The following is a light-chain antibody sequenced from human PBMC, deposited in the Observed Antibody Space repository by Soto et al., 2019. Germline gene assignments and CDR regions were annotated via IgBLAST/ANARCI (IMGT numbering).Light chain of an antibody. CDR1: QSVSSD. V-gene: IGKV3-15*01. J-gene: IGKJ1*01. CDR3: QQYDKWPWT. CDR2: GAS. Sequence: IVMTQSPATLSVSPGERATLSCRASQSVSSDLAWYQQRPGQAPRLLIYGASTRTTDIPARFSGSGSGTEFTLTITSLQSEDSAVYYCQQYDKWPWTFGQGTKVEI.